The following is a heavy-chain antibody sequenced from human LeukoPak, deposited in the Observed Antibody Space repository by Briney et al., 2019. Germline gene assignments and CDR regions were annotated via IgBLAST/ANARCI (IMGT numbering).Heavy chain of an antibody. CDR2: IYYSGST. Sequence: SETLSLTCTVSGGSISSYYWSWIRQPPGKGLEWIGYIYYSGSTNYNPSLKSRVTISVDTSKNQFSLKLSSVTAADTVVYYCARSESVALWFGQRDAFDIWGQGTMVTVSS. CDR3: ARSESVALWFGQRDAFDI. CDR1: GGSISSYY. J-gene: IGHJ3*02. V-gene: IGHV4-59*01. D-gene: IGHD3-10*01.